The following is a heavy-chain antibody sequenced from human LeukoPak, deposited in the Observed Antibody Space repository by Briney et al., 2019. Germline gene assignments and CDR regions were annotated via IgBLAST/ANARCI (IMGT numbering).Heavy chain of an antibody. CDR2: ISWNSGSI. J-gene: IGHJ4*02. CDR3: AKDLDRFGELNY. D-gene: IGHD3-10*01. Sequence: RSLRLSCAASGFTFDDYAMHWVRHAPGKGLEWVSGISWNSGSIGYADSVKGRFTISRDNAKNSLYLQMNSLRAEDTALYYCAKDLDRFGELNYWGQGTLVTVSS. CDR1: GFTFDDYA. V-gene: IGHV3-9*01.